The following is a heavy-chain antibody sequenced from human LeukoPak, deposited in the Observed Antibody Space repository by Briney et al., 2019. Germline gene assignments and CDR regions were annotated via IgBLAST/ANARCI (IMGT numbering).Heavy chain of an antibody. CDR1: GFTVSSNY. CDR3: ARGGEGSGFDS. V-gene: IGHV3-11*04. Sequence: GGSLRLSCAASGFTVSSNYMSWVRQAPGKGLEWVSYISNSGNTIYYADSVKGRFTISRDNAKNSLSLQMNSLRAEDTALYYCARGGEGSGFDSWGQGTLVTVSS. D-gene: IGHD6-19*01. CDR2: ISNSGNTI. J-gene: IGHJ4*02.